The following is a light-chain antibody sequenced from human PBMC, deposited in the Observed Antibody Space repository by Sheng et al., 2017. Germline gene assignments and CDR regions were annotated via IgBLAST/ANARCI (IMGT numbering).Light chain of an antibody. J-gene: IGKJ1*01. Sequence: DIQMTQSPSSLSASVGDRVTITCRASQSISSYLNWYQQKPGKAPKLLISAAFSLQSGVPSRFSGSGSGTDFTLTISSLQPEDFATYFCQQSYTTPWTFGQGTEGGN. CDR1: QSISSY. CDR3: QQSYTTPWT. CDR2: AAF. V-gene: IGKV1-39*01.